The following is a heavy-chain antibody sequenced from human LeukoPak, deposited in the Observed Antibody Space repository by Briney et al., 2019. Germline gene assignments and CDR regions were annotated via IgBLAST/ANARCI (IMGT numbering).Heavy chain of an antibody. J-gene: IGHJ1*01. V-gene: IGHV4-34*01. CDR3: ARGHSPVTTKVSYFQH. CDR2: INHSGST. Sequence: PSETLSLTCAVYGGSWSVYYWSWIRQPPGKGLEWIGEINHSGSTNYNPSLKSRVTILVDTSKNQFSLKLSSVTAADTAVYYCARGHSPVTTKVSYFQHWGQGTLVTVSS. D-gene: IGHD4-17*01. CDR1: GGSWSVYY.